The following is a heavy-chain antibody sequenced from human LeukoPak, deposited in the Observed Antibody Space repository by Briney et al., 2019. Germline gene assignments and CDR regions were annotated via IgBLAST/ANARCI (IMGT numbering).Heavy chain of an antibody. J-gene: IGHJ4*02. D-gene: IGHD3-9*01. CDR1: GYTFTVYY. CDR3: ARVGFYYSDRVLDY. Sequence: ASVKVSCKASGYTFTVYYMHWVRQAPGHGLEWVGMINPSGGTTSYAQKFQGRLTMTRDTSTSTVYMELSSLKSEDMAVYYCARVGFYYSDRVLDYWGQGTLVTVSS. V-gene: IGHV1-46*01. CDR2: INPSGGTT.